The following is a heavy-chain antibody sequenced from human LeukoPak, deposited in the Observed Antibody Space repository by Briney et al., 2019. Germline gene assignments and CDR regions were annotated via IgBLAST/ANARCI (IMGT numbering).Heavy chain of an antibody. Sequence: ASVKVSCKASGYTFTSYAMHWVRQATGQGLEWMGWVNLNSGNTGYAQKFQGRVTITRDTSINTAYMELSSLRSEDTAVYYCARVDGSPDSWGQGTLVTVSS. J-gene: IGHJ4*02. D-gene: IGHD2-15*01. CDR3: ARVDGSPDS. CDR2: VNLNSGNT. CDR1: GYTFTSYA. V-gene: IGHV1-8*03.